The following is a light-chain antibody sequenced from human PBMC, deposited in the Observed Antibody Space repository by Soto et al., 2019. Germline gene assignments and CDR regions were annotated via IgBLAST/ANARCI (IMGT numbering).Light chain of an antibody. CDR3: CSYAGSYTFV. CDR1: SSDVGGYNY. V-gene: IGLV2-11*01. Sequence: QSALTQPRSVSGAPGQSVTISCTGTSSDVGGYNYVSWYQQHPGKAPKLMIYDVSKRPSGVPDRVSGSKSGNTASLTNSGLHAEDEADYYCCSYAGSYTFVFGTGTKVTVL. CDR2: DVS. J-gene: IGLJ1*01.